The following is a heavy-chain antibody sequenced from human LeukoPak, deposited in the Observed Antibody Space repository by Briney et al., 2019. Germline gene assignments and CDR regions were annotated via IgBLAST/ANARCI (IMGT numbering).Heavy chain of an antibody. CDR2: IIPILGIA. CDR1: GGTFSSYA. CDR3: ARDHITMVRGVILPNYYHGMDV. V-gene: IGHV1-69*04. D-gene: IGHD3-10*01. Sequence: SVKVSCKASGGTFSSYAISWVRQAPGQGLEWMGRIIPILGIANYAQKFQGRVTITADKSTSTAYMELSSLRSEDTAVYYCARDHITMVRGVILPNYYHGMDVWGQGTTVTVSS. J-gene: IGHJ6*02.